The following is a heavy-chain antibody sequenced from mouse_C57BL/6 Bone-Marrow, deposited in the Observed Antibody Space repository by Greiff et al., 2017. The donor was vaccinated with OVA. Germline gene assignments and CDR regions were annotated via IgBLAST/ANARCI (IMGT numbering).Heavy chain of an antibody. CDR3: ARLGTTVVATGFDY. Sequence: VQLQQPGAELVRPGTSVKLSCKASGYTFTSYWMHWVKQRPGQGLEWIGVIDPSDSYTNYNQKFKGKATLTVDTSSSTAYMQLSSLTSEDSAVYYCARLGTTVVATGFDYWGQGTTLTVSS. CDR2: IDPSDSYT. D-gene: IGHD1-1*01. J-gene: IGHJ2*01. CDR1: GYTFTSYW. V-gene: IGHV1-59*01.